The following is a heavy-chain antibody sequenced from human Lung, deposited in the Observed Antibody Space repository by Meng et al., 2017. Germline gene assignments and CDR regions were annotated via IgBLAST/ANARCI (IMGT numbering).Heavy chain of an antibody. CDR1: GGSFSDSY. V-gene: IGHV4-34*01. Sequence: QVALQDWGAGLLKPSDTLYLTCVVSGGSFSDSYWSWIRQPPGKGLEWIGEINHSGSTNYNPSLESRATISVDTSQNNLSLKLSSVTAADSAVYYCARGPTTMAHDFDYWGQGTLVTVSS. D-gene: IGHD4-11*01. J-gene: IGHJ4*02. CDR3: ARGPTTMAHDFDY. CDR2: INHSGST.